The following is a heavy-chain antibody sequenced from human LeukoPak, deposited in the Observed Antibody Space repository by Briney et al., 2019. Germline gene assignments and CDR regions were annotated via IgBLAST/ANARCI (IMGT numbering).Heavy chain of an antibody. Sequence: GGSLRLSCAASGFTFSSYAMSWVRQAPGKGLEWVSAISGSGGSTYYADSVKGRFTISRDNSKNTLYLQMNSLRAEDTAVYYCAGPVVPATGYYYYGMDVWGQGTTVTVSS. J-gene: IGHJ6*02. V-gene: IGHV3-23*01. D-gene: IGHD2-2*01. CDR1: GFTFSSYA. CDR2: ISGSGGST. CDR3: AGPVVPATGYYYYGMDV.